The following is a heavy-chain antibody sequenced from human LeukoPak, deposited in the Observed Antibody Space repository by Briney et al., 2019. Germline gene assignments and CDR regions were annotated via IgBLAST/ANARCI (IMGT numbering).Heavy chain of an antibody. CDR1: GFTFSSYG. CDR3: VKSIRPIDSNSWYLHFDY. D-gene: IGHD6-13*01. CDR2: IRYDGSNK. Sequence: SGGSLRLSCAASGFTFSSYGMHWVRQAPGKGLEWVAFIRYDGSNKYYADSVKGRFTISRDNSKNTLYLQMNSLRAEDTAAYYCVKSIRPIDSNSWYLHFDYWGQGNLVTVSS. V-gene: IGHV3-30*02. J-gene: IGHJ4*02.